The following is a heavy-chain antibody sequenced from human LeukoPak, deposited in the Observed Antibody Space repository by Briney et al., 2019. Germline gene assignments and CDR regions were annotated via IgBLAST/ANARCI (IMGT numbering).Heavy chain of an antibody. V-gene: IGHV4-34*01. CDR1: GGSFSGYY. CDR2: INHSGST. CDR3: ARGAEYYAIWRGYAGYSDY. Sequence: PSETLSLTCAVYGGSFSGYYWSWIRQPPEKGLEWIGEINHSGSTNYNPSLKSRVTISVDTSKNQFSLKLSSVTAADTAVYFCARGAEYYAIWRGYAGYSDYWGQGISVTVSS. J-gene: IGHJ4*02. D-gene: IGHD3-3*01.